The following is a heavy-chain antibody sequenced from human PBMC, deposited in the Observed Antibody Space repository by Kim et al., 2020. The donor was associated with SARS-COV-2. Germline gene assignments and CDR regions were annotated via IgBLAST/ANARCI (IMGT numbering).Heavy chain of an antibody. CDR3: ARLDTRAHWYFDL. V-gene: IGHV4-34*01. J-gene: IGHJ2*01. Sequence: YHPSHKSRVTISVATSKNQFSLKLSSVTAADTAVYYCARLDTRAHWYFDLWGRGTLVTVSS. D-gene: IGHD3-9*01.